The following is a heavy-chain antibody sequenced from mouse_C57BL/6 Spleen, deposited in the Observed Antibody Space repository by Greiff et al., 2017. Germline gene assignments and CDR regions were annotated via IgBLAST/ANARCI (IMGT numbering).Heavy chain of an antibody. J-gene: IGHJ4*01. CDR3: TRDLYEYRGEYAMDY. V-gene: IGHV5-9-1*02. CDR2: ISSGGDYI. Sequence: EVQVVESGEGLVKPGGSLKLSCAASGFTFSSYAMSWVRQTPEKRLEWVAYISSGGDYIYYADTVKGRFTISRDNARNTLYLQMSSLKSEDTAMYYCTRDLYEYRGEYAMDYWGQGTSVTVSS. CDR1: GFTFSSYA. D-gene: IGHD2-4*01.